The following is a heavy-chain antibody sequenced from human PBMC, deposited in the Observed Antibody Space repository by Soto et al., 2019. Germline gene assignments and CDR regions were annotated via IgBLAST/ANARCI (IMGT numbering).Heavy chain of an antibody. V-gene: IGHV1-3*01. CDR1: GYTFTSYA. Sequence: QVQLVQSGAEVKKPGASVKVSCKASGYTFTSYAMHWVRQAPGQRLEWMGWINAGNGNTKYSQKFQGRVTITRDTSASTAYMELSSLRSEDTAVYYCARAATGGTEDYYYYGMDVWGQGTTVPVSS. CDR3: ARAATGGTEDYYYYGMDV. CDR2: INAGNGNT. J-gene: IGHJ6*02.